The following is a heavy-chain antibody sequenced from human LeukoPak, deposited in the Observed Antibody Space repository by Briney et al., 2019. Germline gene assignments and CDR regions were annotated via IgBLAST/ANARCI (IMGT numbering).Heavy chain of an antibody. CDR3: ARGQIAALPDY. CDR1: GFTVSSNY. CDR2: IYSGGST. D-gene: IGHD6-6*01. Sequence: SGGSLRLSCAASGFTVSSNYMSWVRQAPGKGLEWVSVIYSGGSTYYADSVKGRFTISRDNSKNTLYLQMNSLRAEDTAVYYCARGQIAALPDYWGQGTLVTVSS. J-gene: IGHJ4*02. V-gene: IGHV3-53*01.